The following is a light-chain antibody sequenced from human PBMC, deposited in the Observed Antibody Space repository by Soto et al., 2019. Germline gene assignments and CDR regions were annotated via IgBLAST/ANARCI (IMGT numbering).Light chain of an antibody. Sequence: DIQMTQSPSTLSASVGDRVTITCRASQTISSWLAWYQQKPGKAPNLLIYKASSLQSGIPSRLSGSGSGTELTLTISSLQPDDFATYYCQQYNSYPYTFGQGTKLEI. CDR2: KAS. V-gene: IGKV1-5*03. CDR3: QQYNSYPYT. J-gene: IGKJ2*01. CDR1: QTISSW.